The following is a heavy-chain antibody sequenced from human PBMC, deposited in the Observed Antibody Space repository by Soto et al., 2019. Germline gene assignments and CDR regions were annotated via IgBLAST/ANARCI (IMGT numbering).Heavy chain of an antibody. J-gene: IGHJ6*02. CDR2: IDPSDSYT. Sequence: PGESLKISCKGSGYSFTSYWISWVRQMPGKGLEWMGRIDPSDSYTNYSPSFQGHVTISADKSISTAYLQWSSLKASDTAMYYCAIPTITMVRGVIIPTYYYYGMDVWGQGTTVTVSS. D-gene: IGHD3-10*01. CDR3: AIPTITMVRGVIIPTYYYYGMDV. V-gene: IGHV5-10-1*01. CDR1: GYSFTSYW.